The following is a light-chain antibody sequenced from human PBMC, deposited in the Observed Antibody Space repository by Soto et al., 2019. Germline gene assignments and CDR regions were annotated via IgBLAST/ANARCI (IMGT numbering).Light chain of an antibody. Sequence: QSVLTQPASVSGSPPPPITISCTGTSSDVGGYNYVSWYQQHPGKAPKLMIYDVSNRPSGVSNRFSGSKSGNTASLTISGLQAEDEADYYCSSYTSSNPYVFGTGTKLTVL. CDR3: SSYTSSNPYV. CDR1: SSDVGGYNY. V-gene: IGLV2-14*01. J-gene: IGLJ1*01. CDR2: DVS.